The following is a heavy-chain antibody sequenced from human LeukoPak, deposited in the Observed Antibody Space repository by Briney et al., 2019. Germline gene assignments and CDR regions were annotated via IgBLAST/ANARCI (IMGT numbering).Heavy chain of an antibody. D-gene: IGHD6-19*01. CDR2: IKQDGSEK. CDR1: GFTFSSYW. V-gene: IGHV3-7*01. J-gene: IGHJ4*02. Sequence: PGGSLRLSCAASGFTFSSYWMSWVRQAPGKGLEWVANIKQDGSEKYYVDSVKGRFTISRDNAKNSLYLQMNSLRAEDTAVYYCARSKWDTSGWYYFDYWGQGTLVTVSS. CDR3: ARSKWDTSGWYYFDY.